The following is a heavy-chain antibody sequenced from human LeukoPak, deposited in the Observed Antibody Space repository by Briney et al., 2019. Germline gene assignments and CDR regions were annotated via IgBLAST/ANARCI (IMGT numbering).Heavy chain of an antibody. CDR3: ATMVRGVIIPDY. V-gene: IGHV4-34*01. Sequence: SETLSLTCAVYGGSFSGYYWSWIRQPPGKGLEWIGGINHSGSTNYNPSLKSRVTISVDTSKNQFSLKLSSVTAADTAVYYCATMVRGVIIPDYWGQGTLVTVSS. J-gene: IGHJ4*02. D-gene: IGHD3-10*01. CDR2: INHSGST. CDR1: GGSFSGYY.